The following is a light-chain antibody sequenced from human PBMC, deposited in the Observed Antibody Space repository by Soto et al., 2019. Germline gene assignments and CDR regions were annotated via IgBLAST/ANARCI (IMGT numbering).Light chain of an antibody. CDR1: PSVSSSY. Sequence: EIVLTQSPGTLSLSPGERATLSCRASPSVSSSYLAWYQQKPGQAHRLLIYGASSRATGIPDRFSGSGSGTDFTLTISRLEPEDFAVYYCQQYGSSPKLTFGGGTKVDIK. CDR2: GAS. V-gene: IGKV3-20*01. J-gene: IGKJ4*01. CDR3: QQYGSSPKLT.